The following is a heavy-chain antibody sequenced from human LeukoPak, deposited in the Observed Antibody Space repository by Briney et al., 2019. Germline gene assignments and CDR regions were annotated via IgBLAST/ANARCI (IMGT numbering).Heavy chain of an antibody. CDR2: ITGGSTTI. D-gene: IGHD4-17*01. CDR1: GFTFRS. V-gene: IGHV3-48*01. CDR3: ARDYSTVTTFFDY. Sequence: GGSLRLSCAASGFTFRSMNWVRQAPGKGLEWVSYITGGSTTIYYADSVKGRFTISRDNAKNSPYLQMNSLRAEDTAVYYCARDYSTVTTFFDYWGQGTLVTVSS. J-gene: IGHJ4*02.